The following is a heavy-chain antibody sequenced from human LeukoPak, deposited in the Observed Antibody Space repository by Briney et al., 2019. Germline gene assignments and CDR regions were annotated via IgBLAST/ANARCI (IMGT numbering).Heavy chain of an antibody. CDR3: ALGRVSTYYFDF. Sequence: PGGSLRLSCAASGFTFGDYTMHWVRQAPGKGLEWVSLISWDGTRTYYVDSVKGRFTISRDNSKDSLYLQMNSLRAEDTALYYSALGRVSTYYFDFWGQGTLVTVSS. CDR1: GFTFGDYT. D-gene: IGHD6-13*01. V-gene: IGHV3-43*01. CDR2: ISWDGTRT. J-gene: IGHJ4*02.